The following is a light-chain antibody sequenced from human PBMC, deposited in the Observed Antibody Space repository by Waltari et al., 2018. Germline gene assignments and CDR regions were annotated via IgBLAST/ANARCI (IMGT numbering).Light chain of an antibody. CDR1: QSISRW. J-gene: IGKJ1*01. CDR3: QNYNSYSGTWT. CDR2: KAS. Sequence: DIQMTQSPSTLSASVGDRVTITCRDSQSISRWLAWYQQKPGKAPNLLIYKASTLESGVPSRFSGSGSGTEFTLTISSLQSDDFATYYCQNYNSYSGTWTFGQGTKVEIK. V-gene: IGKV1-5*03.